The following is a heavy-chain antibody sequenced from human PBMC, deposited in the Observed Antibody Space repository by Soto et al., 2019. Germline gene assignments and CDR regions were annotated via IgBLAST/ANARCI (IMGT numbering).Heavy chain of an antibody. D-gene: IGHD5-18*01. J-gene: IGHJ5*02. CDR1: RFTFSGSA. CDR2: IRSKANNYAT. Sequence: GGSLRLSCATSRFTFSGSAMHWVRQAPGKGLEWLGHIRSKANNYATAYVASVKGRFTISRDDSKNTAYLQMNSLKTEDTAVYYCARDRSSGYSYGYGIGFWFDPWGQGTLVTVSS. CDR3: ARDRSSGYSYGYGIGFWFDP. V-gene: IGHV3-73*01.